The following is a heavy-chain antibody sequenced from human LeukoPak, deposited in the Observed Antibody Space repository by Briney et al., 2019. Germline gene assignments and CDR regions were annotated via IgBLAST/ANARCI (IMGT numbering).Heavy chain of an antibody. CDR3: TRGYDSSGWLFDY. Sequence: GGSLRLSWTASGFTFGDYGMSWFRQAPGKGLEWVSHIRSKAYGGTTEYATSVKGRFTISRDDSKSIAYLQMSSLKTEDTAVYYCTRGYDSSGWLFDYWGQGTLVTVSS. D-gene: IGHD6-19*01. V-gene: IGHV3-49*03. CDR1: GFTFGDYG. J-gene: IGHJ4*02. CDR2: IRSKAYGGTT.